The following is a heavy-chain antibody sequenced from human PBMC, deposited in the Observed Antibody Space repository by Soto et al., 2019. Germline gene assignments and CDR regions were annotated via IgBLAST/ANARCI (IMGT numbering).Heavy chain of an antibody. Sequence: QVQLVESGGGVVQPGRSLRLSCAASGFTFSSYAMHWVRQAPGKGLEWVAVISYGGSNKYYADSVKGRFTISRDNSKNTLYLQMNSLRAEDTAVYYCARGKYYDSSGYYEYDYWGQGTLVTVSS. CDR3: ARGKYYDSSGYYEYDY. CDR1: GFTFSSYA. J-gene: IGHJ4*02. V-gene: IGHV3-30-3*01. CDR2: ISYGGSNK. D-gene: IGHD3-22*01.